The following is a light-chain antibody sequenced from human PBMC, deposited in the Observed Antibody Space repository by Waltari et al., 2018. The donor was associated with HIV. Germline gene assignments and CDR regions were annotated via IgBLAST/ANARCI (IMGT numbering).Light chain of an antibody. CDR1: SSDVAAYNS. CDR2: DVS. J-gene: IGLJ1*01. Sequence: QSALTQPRSVSGSPGQSVTISCTGTSSDVAAYNSVSWYQQHPGRAPKLMIYDVSERPSGVPVRFSGSKSGNTASLTISGLQAEDEADYYCCSYAGNYTPFVFGTGTKVTVL. V-gene: IGLV2-11*01. CDR3: CSYAGNYTPFV.